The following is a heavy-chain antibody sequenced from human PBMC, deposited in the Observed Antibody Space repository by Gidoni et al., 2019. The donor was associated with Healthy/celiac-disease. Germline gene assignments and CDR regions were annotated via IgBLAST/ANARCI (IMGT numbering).Heavy chain of an antibody. Sequence: QVQLVESGGGVVQPGRSLRLPCAASGFTFSSYAMHWVRQAPGKGLEWVAVISYDGSNKYYADSVKGRFTISRDNSKNTLYLQMNSLRAEDTAVYYCARVALLGDYGDSGYFDYWGQGTLVTVSS. D-gene: IGHD4-17*01. V-gene: IGHV3-30-3*01. CDR2: ISYDGSNK. CDR1: GFTFSSYA. CDR3: ARVALLGDYGDSGYFDY. J-gene: IGHJ4*02.